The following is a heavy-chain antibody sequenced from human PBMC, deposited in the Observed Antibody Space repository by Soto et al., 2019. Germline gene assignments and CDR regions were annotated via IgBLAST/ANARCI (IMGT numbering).Heavy chain of an antibody. CDR1: GDSYSISTYS. V-gene: IGHV4-30-2*01. D-gene: IGHD6-19*01. CDR2: IYQSGVT. CDR3: AGMPYTSGLRFDP. J-gene: IGHJ5*02. Sequence: SETLSLTCNMSGDSYSISTYSWSWIRQPPGKALQWIGFIYQSGVTSYNPSLASRVTISLDRSNNQCSLKLKSATAADTAVYFCAGMPYTSGLRFDPWGPGTLVTVSS.